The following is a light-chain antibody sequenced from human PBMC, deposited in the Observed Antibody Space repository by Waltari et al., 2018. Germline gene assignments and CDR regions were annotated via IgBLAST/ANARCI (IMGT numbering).Light chain of an antibody. Sequence: DLVVTQSPVTLAVTLGQSASIPCTSRHTLLNTDGNVYLNWFHQRPGQSPRRLIYQVSKRDSGVPDRFRGSGSHTDFTLTISRVEADDAGVYCRMQGVRPWTFGQGTKVEIK. CDR2: QVS. J-gene: IGKJ1*01. V-gene: IGKV2-30*01. CDR3: MQGVRPWT. CDR1: HTLLNTDGNVY.